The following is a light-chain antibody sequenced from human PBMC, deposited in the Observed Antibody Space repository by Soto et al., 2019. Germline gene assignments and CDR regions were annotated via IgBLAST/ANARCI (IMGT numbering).Light chain of an antibody. V-gene: IGKV3-11*01. Sequence: ETVLTQSPATLSLSPGETATLSCRASQNVDIYLAWYQQKPGQAPRLLIYDASNRATGIPARFSGSGSGTDFTLTISSLEPEDFAVYYCQQRKYWPPLTFDQGTRLE. CDR1: QNVDIY. J-gene: IGKJ5*01. CDR2: DAS. CDR3: QQRKYWPPLT.